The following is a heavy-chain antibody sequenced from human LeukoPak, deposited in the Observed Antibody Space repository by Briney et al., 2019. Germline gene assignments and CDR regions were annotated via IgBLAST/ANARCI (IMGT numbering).Heavy chain of an antibody. CDR1: GGSIIDYY. V-gene: IGHV4-4*07. CDR3: ARERGSGWYDMTFDS. J-gene: IGHJ4*02. D-gene: IGHD6-19*01. Sequence: SETLSLTCTVSGGSIIDYYWNWIRQPAGKGLEWIGRIYTSGNTNYNPSLKSRVTMSVDTSKNQFSLKLSLVTAADTAVYYCARERGSGWYDMTFDSWGQGTLVTVSS. CDR2: IYTSGNT.